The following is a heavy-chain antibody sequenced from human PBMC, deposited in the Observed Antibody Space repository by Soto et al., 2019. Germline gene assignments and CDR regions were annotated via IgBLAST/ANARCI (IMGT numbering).Heavy chain of an antibody. V-gene: IGHV1-69*06. D-gene: IGHD2-8*02. CDR1: GGTFSIYG. J-gene: IGHJ6*02. CDR3: ATSVGIAPTGEDGMDV. Sequence: QVQLVQSGAEVKQTGSSVKVSCKASGGTFSIYGFSWVRQAPGQGPEWIGGIIPILTTPNYAQKFHGRVTIVADKSTTTVYMELSSLKSEDTAVYYCATSVGIAPTGEDGMDVWGQGTSVTVSS. CDR2: IIPILTTP.